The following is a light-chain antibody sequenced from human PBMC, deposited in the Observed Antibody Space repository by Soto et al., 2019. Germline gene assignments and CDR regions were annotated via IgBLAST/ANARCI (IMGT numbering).Light chain of an antibody. V-gene: IGKV3-20*01. Sequence: SPSTVPLSPGASAPRSSRAVQGVSGSYLAWYRQNPGQAPRLLIYGASSRATGIPDRFSGSGSGTDFTLTISRLEPEDFAVYYCQQYGSSPPKTFGQATKV. CDR1: QGVSGSY. CDR2: GAS. J-gene: IGKJ1*01. CDR3: QQYGSSPPKT.